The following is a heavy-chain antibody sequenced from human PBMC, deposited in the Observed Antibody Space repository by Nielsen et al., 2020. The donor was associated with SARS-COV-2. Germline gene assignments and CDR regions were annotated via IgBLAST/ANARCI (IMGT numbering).Heavy chain of an antibody. CDR1: GGSISSYY. Sequence: SETLSLTCTVSGGSISSYYWSWIRQPPGKGLEWIGYIYYSGSTNYNPSLKSRVTISVDTSKNPFSLKLSSVTAADTAVYYCARHVYYFDYWGQGTLVTVSS. J-gene: IGHJ4*02. V-gene: IGHV4-59*08. CDR3: ARHVYYFDY. D-gene: IGHD3-16*01. CDR2: IYYSGST.